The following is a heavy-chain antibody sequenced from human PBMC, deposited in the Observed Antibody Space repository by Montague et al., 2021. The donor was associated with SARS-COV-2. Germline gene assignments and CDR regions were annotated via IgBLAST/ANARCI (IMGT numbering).Heavy chain of an antibody. V-gene: IGHV4-34*01. CDR1: GGSLSGYY. CDR3: ASGTYPSGSYYNRYYYGLNI. CDR2: INHSANT. J-gene: IGHJ6*02. Sequence: SETLSLTCAVYGGSLSGYYWSWIRQPPEKGLVWIGEINHSANTKXNPSLKSPVTISIDTSKNQFSLKMTSVTAADTATYYCASGTYPSGSYYNRYYYGLNIWGPGTTVIVSS. D-gene: IGHD3-10*01.